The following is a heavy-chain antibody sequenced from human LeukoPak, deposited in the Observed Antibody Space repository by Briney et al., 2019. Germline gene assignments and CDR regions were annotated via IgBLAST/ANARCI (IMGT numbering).Heavy chain of an antibody. CDR2: ISSSSSTI. CDR3: ARDDGFGTTVTPWGYFDY. V-gene: IGHV3-48*01. J-gene: IGHJ4*02. D-gene: IGHD4-17*01. CDR1: GFTFSSYI. Sequence: GGSLRLSCAASGFTFSSYIMNWVRQAPGKGLEWVSYISSSSSTIYYADSVKGRFTISRDNAKNSLYLQMNRLRAEDTAVYYCARDDGFGTTVTPWGYFDYWGQGTLVTVSS.